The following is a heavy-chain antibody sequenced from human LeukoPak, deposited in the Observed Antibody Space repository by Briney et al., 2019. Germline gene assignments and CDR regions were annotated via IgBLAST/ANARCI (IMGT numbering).Heavy chain of an antibody. D-gene: IGHD3-16*01. CDR3: ARDHGGALYYPDC. CDR2: IWSDGNKK. Sequence: PGRSLRLSCAASGFPFSSYGMHWVRQAPGKGLEWVAVIWSDGNKKYHADSVKGRFTISRDNSKNTLYLQMNSLRAEDTAVYYCARDHGGALYYPDCWGQGTLVTVSS. J-gene: IGHJ4*02. V-gene: IGHV3-33*01. CDR1: GFPFSSYG.